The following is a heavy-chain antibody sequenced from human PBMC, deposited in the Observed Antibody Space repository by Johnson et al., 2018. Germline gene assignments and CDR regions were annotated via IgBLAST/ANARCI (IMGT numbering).Heavy chain of an antibody. Sequence: VQLVQSGGGLVQPGGSLRLSCAASGFTFSDHYMDWVRQAPGKGLEWVGRTRNKANSYTTEYAASVKGRFTISRDDSKNSLYLKMNSLRAEDTAVYYCARVGGEYFQRWGQGTLVTVSS. V-gene: IGHV3-72*01. CDR1: GFTFSDHY. J-gene: IGHJ1*01. CDR2: TRNKANSYTT. CDR3: ARVGGEYFQR.